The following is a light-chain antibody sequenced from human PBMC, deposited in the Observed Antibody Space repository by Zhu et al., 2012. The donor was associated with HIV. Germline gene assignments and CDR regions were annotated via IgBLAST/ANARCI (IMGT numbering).Light chain of an antibody. J-gene: IGKJ1*01. CDR3: HQYDNSWT. V-gene: IGKV3-20*01. CDR1: QSVSSNY. Sequence: EVVLTQSPDTLSLSPGDRATLACRASQSVSSNYLIWYQQKPGQAPRPLIYGASDRASGVPDRFSGSGSGTDFTLSISRLEPEDFAVYYCHQYDNSWTFGQGTKVGNQ. CDR2: GAS.